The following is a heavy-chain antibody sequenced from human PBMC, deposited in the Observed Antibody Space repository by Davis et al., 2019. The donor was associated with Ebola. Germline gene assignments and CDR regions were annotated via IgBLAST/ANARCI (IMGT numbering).Heavy chain of an antibody. D-gene: IGHD3-3*01. CDR2: IYYSGST. J-gene: IGHJ4*02. V-gene: IGHV4-59*08. Sequence: MPSETLSLTCTVSGGSISSYYWSWIRQPPGKGLEWIGYIYYSGSTNYNPSLKSRVTISVDTSKNQFSLKLNSVAAADSAVYFCTRHDFWSGFDSWGQGALVTVSS. CDR1: GGSISSYY. CDR3: TRHDFWSGFDS.